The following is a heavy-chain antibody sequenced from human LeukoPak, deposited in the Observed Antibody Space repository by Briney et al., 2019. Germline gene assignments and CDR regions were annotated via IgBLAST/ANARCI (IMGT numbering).Heavy chain of an antibody. CDR1: GGTISSGDYY. CDR3: ARQSVEQSLGWYFDL. J-gene: IGHJ2*01. D-gene: IGHD6-19*01. CDR2: IYYSGSI. V-gene: IGHV4-30-4*01. Sequence: SETLSLTCTVSGGTISSGDYYWSWIRQPPGKGLEWIGYIYYSGSIYYNPSLKSRVTISVDTSKNQFSLKLSSVTAADTAVYYCARQSVEQSLGWYFDLWGRGTLVTVSS.